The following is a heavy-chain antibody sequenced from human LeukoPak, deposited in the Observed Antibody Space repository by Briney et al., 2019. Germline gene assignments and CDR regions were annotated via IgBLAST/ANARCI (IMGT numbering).Heavy chain of an antibody. D-gene: IGHD3-22*01. CDR3: ARVDSSGYDTFFDY. Sequence: SETLSLTCTVSGGSISSHNWNWIRQPPGKGLEWIGDIYNSGSPNYNPSLKSRVTISVDTSKNQFSLKLSSVTAADAAVYYCARVDSSGYDTFFDYWGQGTLVTVSS. V-gene: IGHV4-59*11. CDR2: IYNSGSP. J-gene: IGHJ4*02. CDR1: GGSISSHN.